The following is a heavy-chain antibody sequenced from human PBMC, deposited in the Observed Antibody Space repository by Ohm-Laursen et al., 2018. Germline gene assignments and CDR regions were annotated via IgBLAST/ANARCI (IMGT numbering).Heavy chain of an antibody. D-gene: IGHD3-16*01. Sequence: SLRLSCAASGFTFSTYTMNWVRQAPGKGLEWVSSISSSSTYIYYADSVKGRFIISKDNAKNSLYLQMNSLRAEDTAVYHCARDPVRGLTDYWGQGTLVTVSS. J-gene: IGHJ4*02. CDR1: GFTFSTYT. CDR2: ISSSSTYI. V-gene: IGHV3-21*01. CDR3: ARDPVRGLTDY.